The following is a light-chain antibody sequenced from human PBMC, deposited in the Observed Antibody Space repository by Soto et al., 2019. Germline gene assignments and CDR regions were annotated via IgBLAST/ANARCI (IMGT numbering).Light chain of an antibody. V-gene: IGKV1-27*01. CDR2: AAS. J-gene: IGKJ1*01. CDR1: QGISTY. Sequence: DIQMTQTPSSLSASVGDRVSITCRASQGISTYLAWYQQKPGKVPKLLIYAASTLQSGVQSRFSGSGSGTDFTLTISSLQSGDVATYYCQRYNTGTFGQGTKVESK. CDR3: QRYNTGT.